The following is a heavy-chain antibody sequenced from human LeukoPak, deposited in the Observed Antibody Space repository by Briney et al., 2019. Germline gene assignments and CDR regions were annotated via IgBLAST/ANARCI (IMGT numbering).Heavy chain of an antibody. J-gene: IGHJ6*04. D-gene: IGHD6-19*01. CDR1: GGSISNYY. V-gene: IGHV4-4*07. CDR3: ARGSAVAGMDV. Sequence: SETLSLTCIVSGGSISNYYWSWIRQPAGKGLEWIGRIYTSGSTNYNPSLKSRVTMSLDTSKNQFSLKLSSVTAADTAVYYCARGSAVAGMDVWGKGTTVTVSS. CDR2: IYTSGST.